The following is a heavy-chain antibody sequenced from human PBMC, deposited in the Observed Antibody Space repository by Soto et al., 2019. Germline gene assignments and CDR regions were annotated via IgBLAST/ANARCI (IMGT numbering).Heavy chain of an antibody. CDR1: GFTFSSYS. D-gene: IGHD2-2*01. CDR3: AREGANHIVVVPAAIRDDAFDI. CDR2: ISSSSSYI. Sequence: EVQLVESGGGLVKPGGSLRLSCAASGFTFSSYSMNWVRQAPGKGLEWVSSISSSSSYIYYADSVKGRFTISRDNAKNSLYLQMNSLRAEDTAVYYCAREGANHIVVVPAAIRDDAFDIWGQGTMVTVSS. V-gene: IGHV3-21*01. J-gene: IGHJ3*02.